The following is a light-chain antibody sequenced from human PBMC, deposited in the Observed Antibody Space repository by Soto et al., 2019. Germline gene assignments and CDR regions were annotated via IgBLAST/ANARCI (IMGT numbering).Light chain of an antibody. CDR2: KAS. J-gene: IGKJ1*01. CDR3: QQYNSYSPT. CDR1: QSISVW. Sequence: IQMTQSPSTLSASVLDRVTITWRSSQSISVWLAWYQQKAGKAPNLLIYKASRLESGVPSRFSGSGSETEFTLKIRGLQPGDSETYYCQQYNSYSPTFGKGNXVEIK. V-gene: IGKV1-5*03.